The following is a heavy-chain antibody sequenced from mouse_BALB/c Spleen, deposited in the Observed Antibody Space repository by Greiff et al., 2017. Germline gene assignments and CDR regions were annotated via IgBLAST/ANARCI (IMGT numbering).Heavy chain of an antibody. J-gene: IGHJ2*01. CDR2: ISSGGSYT. CDR3: ARRPRTTAYFDY. D-gene: IGHD1-2*01. Sequence: EVHLVESGGGLVKPGGSLKLSCAASGFTFSSYAMSWVRQTPEKRLEWVATISSGGSYTYYPDSVKGRFTISRDNAKNTLYLQMSSLRSEDTAMYYCARRPRTTAYFDYWGQGTTLTVSS. CDR1: GFTFSSYA. V-gene: IGHV5-9-3*01.